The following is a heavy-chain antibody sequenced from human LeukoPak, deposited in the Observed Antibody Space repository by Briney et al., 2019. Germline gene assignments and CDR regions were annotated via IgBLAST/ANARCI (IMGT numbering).Heavy chain of an antibody. CDR1: GFTVSSNY. CDR2: ISSGSSYI. CDR3: ATASSGSSLD. J-gene: IGHJ4*02. V-gene: IGHV3-21*01. Sequence: PGGSLRLSCAASGFTVSSNYMSWVRQAPGKGLEWVSSISSGSSYIYYADSMKGRFTISRDNAKNSLYLQMNSLRAEDTAVYYCATASSGSSLDWGQGTLVTVSS. D-gene: IGHD6-19*01.